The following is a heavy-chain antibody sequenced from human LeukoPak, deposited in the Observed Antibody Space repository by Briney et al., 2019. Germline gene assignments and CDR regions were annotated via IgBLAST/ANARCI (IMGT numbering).Heavy chain of an antibody. CDR2: ISGSGGST. CDR3: VSDYYFDY. Sequence: TGGSLRLSCAASGFTFSDYYMSWIRQAPGKGLEWVPAISGSGGSTYYADSVKGRFTISRDNSKNTLYLQMNSLRAEDTAVYYCVSDYYFDYWGQGTLVTVSS. V-gene: IGHV3-23*01. CDR1: GFTFSDYY. J-gene: IGHJ4*02. D-gene: IGHD2-21*01.